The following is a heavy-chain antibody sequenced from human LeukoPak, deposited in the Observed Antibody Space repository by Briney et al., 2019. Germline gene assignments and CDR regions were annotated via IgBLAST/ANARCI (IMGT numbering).Heavy chain of an antibody. CDR1: GDSISDCDSY. CDR2: IFCSGSP. Sequence: WETLSLTCTVSGDSISDCDSYWTWIRQTPGKGLEWIGYIFCSGSPTYIPSLKSRLSILVDTSNNEFSLNLRSVTTADTAVYYCARVHDPNRFDFWGRGALVTVSS. J-gene: IGHJ4*01. V-gene: IGHV4-61*08. D-gene: IGHD1-1*01. CDR3: ARVHDPNRFDF.